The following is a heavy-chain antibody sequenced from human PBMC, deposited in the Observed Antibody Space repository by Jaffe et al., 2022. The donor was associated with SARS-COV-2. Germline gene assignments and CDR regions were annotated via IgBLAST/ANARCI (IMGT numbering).Heavy chain of an antibody. J-gene: IGHJ4*02. D-gene: IGHD3-3*01. CDR2: INPNGGRT. Sequence: QVQLVQSGAEMKRPGASVKVSCTVSGYTFTDYYIHWIRQAPGQGLDWMGRINPNGGRTNYAQRFQGRVTMTRATSIGTAYLELSSLTSDDTAVYYCARGSHVRGTLFGVLNFWGPGTLVSVS. V-gene: IGHV1-2*06. CDR3: ARGSHVRGTLFGVLNF. CDR1: GYTFTDYY.